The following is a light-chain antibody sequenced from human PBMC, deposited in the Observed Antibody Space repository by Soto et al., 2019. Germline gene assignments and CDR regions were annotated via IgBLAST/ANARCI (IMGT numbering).Light chain of an antibody. J-gene: IGKJ2*01. CDR3: QQGNTSPLT. Sequence: EIVMTQSPATLSLSPGERATLSCRASQSISTEFAWYQQKPGQPPRLLIYSASTRATGVPARCTGSWSGSEFPLTISGLQSEDFAVYYWQQGNTSPLTFGRGTRLEI. CDR1: QSISTE. V-gene: IGKV3-15*01. CDR2: SAS.